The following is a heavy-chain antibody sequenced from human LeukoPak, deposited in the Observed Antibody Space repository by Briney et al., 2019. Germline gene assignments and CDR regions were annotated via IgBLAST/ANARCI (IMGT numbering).Heavy chain of an antibody. J-gene: IGHJ4*02. CDR3: ATDSAITVGSYYFDY. CDR1: GYTLTELS. Sequence: ASVKVSCKVYGYTLTELSMHWVRQAPGKGLEWMGGFDPEDGETIYAQKFQGRVTMTEDTSTDTAYMELSSLRSEDTAVYYCATDSAITVGSYYFDYWGQGTLVTVSS. D-gene: IGHD1-26*01. CDR2: FDPEDGET. V-gene: IGHV1-24*01.